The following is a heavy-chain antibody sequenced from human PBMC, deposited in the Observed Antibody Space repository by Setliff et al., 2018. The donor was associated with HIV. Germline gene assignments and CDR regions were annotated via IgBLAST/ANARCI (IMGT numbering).Heavy chain of an antibody. J-gene: IGHJ6*03. V-gene: IGHV4-34*01. CDR1: GGSFSGFY. CDR2: INHSGST. D-gene: IGHD3-9*01. Sequence: SETLSLTCAVHGGSFSGFYWSWIRQPPGKGLEWIGEINHSGSTTYNPSLKSRVTISVDTSKNHFSLKLSSVTAADTAVYYCATRNTLRYFEWLNYYYYYMDVWGKGTTVTVSS. CDR3: ATRNTLRYFEWLNYYYYYMDV.